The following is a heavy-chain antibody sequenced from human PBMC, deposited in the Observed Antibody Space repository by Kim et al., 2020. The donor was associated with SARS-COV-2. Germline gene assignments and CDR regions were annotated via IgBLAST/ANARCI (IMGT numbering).Heavy chain of an antibody. V-gene: IGHV3-7*03. CDR3: ASGGLKLPSYYGMDV. J-gene: IGHJ6*02. CDR1: GFTFSSYW. CDR2: IKQDGSEK. Sequence: GGSLRLSCAASGFTFSSYWMSWVRQAPGKGLEWVANIKQDGSEKYYVDSVKGRFTISRDNAKNSLYLQMNSLRAEDTAVYYCASGGLKLPSYYGMDVWGQGTTVTVSS. D-gene: IGHD1-7*01.